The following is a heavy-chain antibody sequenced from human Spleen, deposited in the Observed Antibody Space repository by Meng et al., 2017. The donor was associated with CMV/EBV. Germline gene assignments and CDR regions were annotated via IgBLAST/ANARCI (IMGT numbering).Heavy chain of an antibody. J-gene: IGHJ5*02. CDR1: GGSISTSSYY. V-gene: IGHV4-39*07. D-gene: IGHD1-26*01. CDR3: VSHYSGSYYGWFDP. CDR2: IYYSGST. Sequence: SETLSLTCTVSGGSISTSSYYWGWIRQPPGKGLEWIGSIYYSGSTYYNPSLKSRVTISVDTSKNQFSLNLSSVTAADTAVYYCVSHYSGSYYGWFDPWGQGTLVTVSS.